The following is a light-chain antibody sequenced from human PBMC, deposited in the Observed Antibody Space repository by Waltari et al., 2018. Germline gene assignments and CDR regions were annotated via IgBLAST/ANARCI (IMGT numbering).Light chain of an antibody. V-gene: IGKV3-11*01. CDR3: QQRRSWPLS. CDR2: DTS. Sequence: DIVLTHSPAILSLSPGERVSLPCRASQSVTNYLAWYQQKPGQAPRLLIYDTSNRATGIPARFTGSGFGTDFTLTISSLEPEDFAVYYCQQRRSWPLSFGGGTKVEIK. CDR1: QSVTNY. J-gene: IGKJ4*01.